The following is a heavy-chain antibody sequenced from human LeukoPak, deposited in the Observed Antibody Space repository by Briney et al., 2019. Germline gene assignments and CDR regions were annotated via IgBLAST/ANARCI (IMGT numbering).Heavy chain of an antibody. V-gene: IGHV4-34*01. D-gene: IGHD2-2*01. CDR2: INRSGST. Sequence: PSETLSLTCAVYGGSFSGYYWSWIRQPPGKGLEWIGEINRSGSTNYNPSLKSRVTISVDTSKNQFSLKLSSVTAADTAVYYCARQDYCSSTSCYEDYWGQGTLVTVSS. CDR1: GGSFSGYY. CDR3: ARQDYCSSTSCYEDY. J-gene: IGHJ4*02.